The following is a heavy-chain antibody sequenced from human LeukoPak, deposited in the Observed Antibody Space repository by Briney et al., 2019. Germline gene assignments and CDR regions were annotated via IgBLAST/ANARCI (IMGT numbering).Heavy chain of an antibody. D-gene: IGHD2-8*01. J-gene: IGHJ4*02. CDR3: ATSDPEFSPKPNFDH. V-gene: IGHV1-24*01. CDR1: GYTLTELS. Sequence: ASVKVSCKVSGYTLTELSMHWVRQAPGRGLEWMGGFDPEDVETLYEQKFQGRITVTEDTITDTAYMELSSLRPEDTAVHFCATSDPEFSPKPNFDHWGQGTLVTVSS. CDR2: FDPEDVET.